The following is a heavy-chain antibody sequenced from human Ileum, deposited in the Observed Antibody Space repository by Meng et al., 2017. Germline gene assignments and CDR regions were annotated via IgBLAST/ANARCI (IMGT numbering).Heavy chain of an antibody. Sequence: GQLQESGPGQGKPPGTTSLSWAVSGDSIRNGNWWSWVRQPPGKGLEWIGEIYESGTTNYNPSLKSRVTISVDKSKNEFSLKLSSVTAADTALYYCARVSYNKGSPKFDSWGQGTLVTVSS. CDR3: ARVSYNKGSPKFDS. CDR2: IYESGTT. J-gene: IGHJ4*02. D-gene: IGHD1-14*01. CDR1: GDSIRNGNW. V-gene: IGHV4-4*03.